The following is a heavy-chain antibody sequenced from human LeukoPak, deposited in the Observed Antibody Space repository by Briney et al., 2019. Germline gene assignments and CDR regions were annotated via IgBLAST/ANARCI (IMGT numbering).Heavy chain of an antibody. J-gene: IGHJ5*02. CDR1: GGSISSGSYY. Sequence: PSETLSLTCTVSGGSISSGSYYWSWIRQPAGKGLEWIGRIYTSGSTNYNPSLKSRVTISVDTSKNQFSLKLSSVTAADTAAYYCARDRGSYGYKHLNWFDPWGQGTLVTVSS. D-gene: IGHD3-16*01. CDR3: ARDRGSYGYKHLNWFDP. CDR2: IYTSGST. V-gene: IGHV4-61*02.